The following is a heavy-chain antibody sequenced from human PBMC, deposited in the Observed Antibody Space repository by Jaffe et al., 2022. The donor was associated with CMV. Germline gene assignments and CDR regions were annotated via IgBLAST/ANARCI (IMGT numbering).Heavy chain of an antibody. D-gene: IGHD2-15*01. V-gene: IGHV4-39*01. CDR3: ARPYRCSGGSCHGGFDY. Sequence: QLQLQESGPGLVKPSETLSLTCTVSGGSISSSSYYWGWIRQPPGKGLEWIGSIYYSGSTYYNPSLKSRVTISVDTSKNQFSLKLSSVTAADTAVYYCARPYRCSGGSCHGGFDYWGQGTLVTVSS. J-gene: IGHJ4*02. CDR2: IYYSGST. CDR1: GGSISSSSYY.